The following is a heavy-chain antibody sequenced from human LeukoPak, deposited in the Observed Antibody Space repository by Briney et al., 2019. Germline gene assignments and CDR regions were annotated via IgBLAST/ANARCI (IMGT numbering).Heavy chain of an antibody. Sequence: GGSLRLSCAASGFTFYTHAMSWGRQAPGEGPGLGSTIGNTETYYADSVKGRFTISRDNRQNTVYLQMTSLRAEDTAVYFCAKDAIRGNGIYDAFDIWGQGTRVTVS. CDR3: AKDAIRGNGIYDAFDI. D-gene: IGHD3-10*01. CDR2: IGNTET. CDR1: GFTFYTHA. V-gene: IGHV3-23*01. J-gene: IGHJ3*02.